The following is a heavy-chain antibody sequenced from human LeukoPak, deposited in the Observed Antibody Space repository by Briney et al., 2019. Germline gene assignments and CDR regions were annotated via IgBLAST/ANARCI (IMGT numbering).Heavy chain of an antibody. D-gene: IGHD3-3*01. CDR2: IYTGGST. CDR1: GFAVSSNY. CDR3: AKDITVPDFDY. Sequence: GGSLRLSCAASGFAVSSNYMSWVRQTPGKGLEWVSVIYTGGSTYYADSVKGRFTISRDNSKNTLYLQMNSLRAEDTAVYYCAKDITVPDFDYWGQGTLVTVSS. J-gene: IGHJ4*02. V-gene: IGHV3-53*01.